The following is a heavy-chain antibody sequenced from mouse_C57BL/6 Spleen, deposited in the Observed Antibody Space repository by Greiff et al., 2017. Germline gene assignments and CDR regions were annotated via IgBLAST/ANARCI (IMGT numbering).Heavy chain of an antibody. D-gene: IGHD2-1*01. CDR3: ARDYYGNMDD. CDR2: IWTGGGT. CDR1: GFSLTSYA. Sequence: VKLQESGPGLVAPSQSLSITCTVSGFSLTSYAISLVRQPPGKGLEWLGVIWTGGGTNYHSALKSRLSIIKDKPKSQVFLKMNSLRTDDTARYYCARDYYGNMDDWGQGTSVTVSA. J-gene: IGHJ4*01. V-gene: IGHV2-9-1*01.